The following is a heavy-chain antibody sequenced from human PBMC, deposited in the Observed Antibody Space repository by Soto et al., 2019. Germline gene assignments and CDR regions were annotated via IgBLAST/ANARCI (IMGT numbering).Heavy chain of an antibody. J-gene: IGHJ4*02. CDR3: AAVQGYYYYSSGYHDDY. D-gene: IGHD3-22*01. Sequence: SVKVSCKASGFTFPSSAVQWVRQARGQRLEWIGWIVVGSGNTNYAQKFQERVTITRDMSTSTAYMELSSLRSEDTAVYYCAAVQGYYYYSSGYHDDYWGQETLVTVSS. CDR2: IVVGSGNT. V-gene: IGHV1-58*01. CDR1: GFTFPSSA.